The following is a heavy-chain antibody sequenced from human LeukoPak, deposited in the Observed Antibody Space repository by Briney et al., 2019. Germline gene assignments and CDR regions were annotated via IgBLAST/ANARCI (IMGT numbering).Heavy chain of an antibody. CDR3: ARGPYSYDSSGAFDI. J-gene: IGHJ3*02. V-gene: IGHV4-61*02. D-gene: IGHD3-22*01. CDR1: GDSISSGAYY. CDR2: ISSSGST. Sequence: SETLSLTCTVSGDSISSGAYYWSWIRQPAGKGLEWIGRISSSGSTNYNPSLKSRVTISVDTSKNQFSLKLSSVTAADTAVYFCARGPYSYDSSGAFDIWGQGTMVSVSS.